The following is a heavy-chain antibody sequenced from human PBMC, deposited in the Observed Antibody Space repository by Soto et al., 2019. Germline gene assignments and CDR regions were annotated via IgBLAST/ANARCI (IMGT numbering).Heavy chain of an antibody. V-gene: IGHV3-74*01. D-gene: IGHD3-22*01. CDR3: ARGQPRYYYDSSGIKTALVNYYYYGMDV. J-gene: IGHJ6*02. Sequence: GESLKISCAASGFTFSSYWMHWVRQAPGKGLVWVSRINSDGSSTSYADSVKGRFTISRDNAKNTLYLQMNSLRAEDTAVYYCARGQPRYYYDSSGIKTALVNYYYYGMDVWGQGTTVTVSS. CDR2: INSDGSST. CDR1: GFTFSSYW.